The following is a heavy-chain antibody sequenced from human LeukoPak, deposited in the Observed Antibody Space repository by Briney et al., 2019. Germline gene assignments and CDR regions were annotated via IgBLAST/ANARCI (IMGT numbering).Heavy chain of an antibody. CDR2: IIPIFGTA. Sequence: ASVKVSCKASGGTFSSYAISWVRQAPGQGLEWMGGIIPIFGTANYAQKFQGRVTITADESTSTAYMELSSLRSEDTAVYYCARSLWFGEFDYYYFDYWGQGTLVTVSS. V-gene: IGHV1-69*13. CDR1: GGTFSSYA. J-gene: IGHJ4*02. CDR3: ARSLWFGEFDYYYFDY. D-gene: IGHD3-10*01.